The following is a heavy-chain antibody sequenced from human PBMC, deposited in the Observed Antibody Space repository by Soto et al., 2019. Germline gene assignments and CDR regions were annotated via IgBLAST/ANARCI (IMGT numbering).Heavy chain of an antibody. Sequence: QVQLVQSGAEAKKPGASVKVSCKASGYTFTRYAMHWVRQAPGQGLEWMGWINACNGNTKYSQKFQGRVTITRDTSASTAYIELRSLRSDDTAVDYWARSPGIAVADYGGQGTLVTVSS. CDR1: GYTFTRYA. V-gene: IGHV1-3*01. CDR3: ARSPGIAVADY. CDR2: INACNGNT. D-gene: IGHD6-19*01. J-gene: IGHJ4*02.